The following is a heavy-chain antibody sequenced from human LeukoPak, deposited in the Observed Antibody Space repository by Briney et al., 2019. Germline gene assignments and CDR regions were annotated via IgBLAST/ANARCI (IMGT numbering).Heavy chain of an antibody. CDR3: ARHGGRISSSGERYMDV. Sequence: PSETLSLTCSVSGGSIISTTYSWGWSRQPPGKGLERIGSIYYSGSTYYNPSLKSRVTISVDASKNQFSLKLNSVTAADTAVYYCARHGGRISSSGERYMDVWGKGTTVTVSS. CDR2: IYYSGST. D-gene: IGHD2-15*01. CDR1: GGSIISTTYS. J-gene: IGHJ6*03. V-gene: IGHV4-39*01.